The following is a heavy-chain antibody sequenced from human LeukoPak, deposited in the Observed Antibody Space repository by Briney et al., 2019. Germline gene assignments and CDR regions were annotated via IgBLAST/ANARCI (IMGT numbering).Heavy chain of an antibody. CDR1: GSTFSSYA. D-gene: IGHD2-21*02. V-gene: IGHV3-30-3*01. CDR2: ISYDGSNK. Sequence: GGSLRLSCAASGSTFSSYAMHWVRQAPGKGLEWVAVISYDGSNKYYADSVKGRFTISRDNSKNMLYLQINSLRAEDTALYYCAKSLWGDRYHFDYWGQGTLVTVSS. CDR3: AKSLWGDRYHFDY. J-gene: IGHJ4*02.